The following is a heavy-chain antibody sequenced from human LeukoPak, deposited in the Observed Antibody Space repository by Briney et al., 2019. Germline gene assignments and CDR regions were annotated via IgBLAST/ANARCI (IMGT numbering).Heavy chain of an antibody. J-gene: IGHJ3*01. CDR1: GASLSSSH. Sequence: SETLSLTCTVSGASLSSSHWGWLRRPPGKGLEGIGYIYYSGTTNYIPSLESRITILPDTSKNHYSLNLRSVTAADTAVYYCARRQPCRGDCYNDAFDVWGQGTMVTVAS. V-gene: IGHV4-59*08. CDR3: ARRQPCRGDCYNDAFDV. CDR2: IYYSGTT. D-gene: IGHD2-21*02.